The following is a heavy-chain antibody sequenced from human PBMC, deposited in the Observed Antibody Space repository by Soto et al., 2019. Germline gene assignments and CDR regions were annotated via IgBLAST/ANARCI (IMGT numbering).Heavy chain of an antibody. CDR1: GFTFSSYA. CDR3: AKGVVAAIVLGDYFDY. D-gene: IGHD2-15*01. V-gene: IGHV3-23*01. J-gene: IGHJ4*02. Sequence: GGSLRLSCAASGFTFSSYAMSWVRQAPGKGLEWVSAISGSGGSTYYADSVKGRFTISRDNSKNTLYLQMNSLRAEDTAVYYCAKGVVAAIVLGDYFDYWGQGTLVTVSS. CDR2: ISGSGGST.